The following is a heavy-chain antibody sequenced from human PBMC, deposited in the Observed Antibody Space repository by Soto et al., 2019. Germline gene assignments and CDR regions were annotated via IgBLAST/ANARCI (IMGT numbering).Heavy chain of an antibody. D-gene: IGHD2-2*01. CDR2: INPNSGGT. CDR3: ARDLNIVVVPAAKLDFDY. CDR1: GYTFTGYY. V-gene: IGHV1-2*04. Sequence: ASVKVSCKASGYTFTGYYMHWVRQAPGQGLEWMGWINPNSGGTNYAQKFQGWVTMTRDTSISTAYMELSRLRSDDTAVYYCARDLNIVVVPAAKLDFDYWGQGTLVTVSS. J-gene: IGHJ4*02.